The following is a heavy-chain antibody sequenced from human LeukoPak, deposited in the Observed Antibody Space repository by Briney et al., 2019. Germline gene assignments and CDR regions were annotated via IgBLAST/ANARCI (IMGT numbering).Heavy chain of an antibody. V-gene: IGHV4-4*02. Sequence: SETLSLTCAVSGGSISSNNWWIWVRPSPEKGLEWIGEIYHDGSTNYNPSLKSRVTISMDKSKNQLSLKLNFVTAADTAVYYCARDRGGYTYSHDYWGQGTLVTVSS. CDR3: ARDRGGYTYSHDY. CDR2: IYHDGST. D-gene: IGHD5-18*01. CDR1: GGSISSNNW. J-gene: IGHJ4*02.